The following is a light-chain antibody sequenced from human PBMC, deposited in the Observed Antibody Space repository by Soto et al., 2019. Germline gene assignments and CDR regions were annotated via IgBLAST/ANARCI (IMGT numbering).Light chain of an antibody. Sequence: DIQMTQSPSTLSASVGDRVTITCRASQSISSWLAWYQQKPGKAPKLLIYDASSLESGVPSRFSGSGSGTEFTLTISSLQPDEFATYYCQQYNSYSWAVGQGPKVEIK. V-gene: IGKV1-5*01. CDR1: QSISSW. CDR3: QQYNSYSWA. CDR2: DAS. J-gene: IGKJ1*01.